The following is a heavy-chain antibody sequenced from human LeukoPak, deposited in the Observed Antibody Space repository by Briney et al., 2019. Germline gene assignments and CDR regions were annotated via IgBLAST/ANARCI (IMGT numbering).Heavy chain of an antibody. D-gene: IGHD6-19*01. Sequence: PGGSLRLSCAASGFTFDDYAMHWVRQAPGKGLEWVSLISWDGGSTYYADSVKGRFTISRDNSKNSLYLQTNSLRAEDTALYYCAKAFTSGWTFFDYWGQGTLVTVSS. CDR1: GFTFDDYA. V-gene: IGHV3-43D*03. CDR2: ISWDGGST. CDR3: AKAFTSGWTFFDY. J-gene: IGHJ4*02.